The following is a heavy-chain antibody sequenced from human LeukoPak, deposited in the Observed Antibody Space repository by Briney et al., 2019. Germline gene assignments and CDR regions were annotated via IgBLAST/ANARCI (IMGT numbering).Heavy chain of an antibody. CDR2: IASDGSST. CDR1: GFTFSSYW. Sequence: PGGSLRLSCAASGFTFSSYWMNWVRQAPGKGLVWVSRIASDGSSTTYADSVKGRFSISRDNAKNTLYLQMNSLRAEDTAVYYCARAVVTLDDYWGQGTLVTVSS. J-gene: IGHJ4*02. V-gene: IGHV3-74*01. D-gene: IGHD4-23*01. CDR3: ARAVVTLDDY.